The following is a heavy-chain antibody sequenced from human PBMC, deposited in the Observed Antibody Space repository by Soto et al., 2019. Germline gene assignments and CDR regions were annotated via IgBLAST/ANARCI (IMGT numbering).Heavy chain of an antibody. J-gene: IGHJ4*02. Sequence: QVQLVESGGGVVQPGRSLRLSCAASGFTFTTYAIHWVRQAPGKGLEWVTVISSEGYNKYYADSVKGRFTISRDNAKNTLDLQMSSLRAEDTAVYFCARDLGGATVTTGGFDYWGQGTLVTVSS. CDR1: GFTFTTYA. V-gene: IGHV3-30-3*01. CDR2: ISSEGYNK. D-gene: IGHD4-17*01. CDR3: ARDLGGATVTTGGFDY.